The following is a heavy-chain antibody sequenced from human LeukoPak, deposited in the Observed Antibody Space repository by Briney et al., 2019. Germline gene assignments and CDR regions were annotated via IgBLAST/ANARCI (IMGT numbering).Heavy chain of an antibody. CDR2: INPSGGST. D-gene: IGHD2-2*02. CDR3: ARGCSSTSCYTVMPDY. V-gene: IGHV1-46*01. CDR1: GYTFTSYY. J-gene: IGHJ4*02. Sequence: SCAASGYTFTSYYMHWVRPAPGQGLEWMGIINPSGGSTSYAQKFQGRVTMTRDTSTSTVYMGLSSLRSEDTAVYYCARGCSSTSCYTVMPDYWGQGTLVTVSS.